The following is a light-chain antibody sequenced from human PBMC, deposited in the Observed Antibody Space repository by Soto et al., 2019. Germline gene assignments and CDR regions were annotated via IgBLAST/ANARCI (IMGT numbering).Light chain of an antibody. CDR3: QLYNNWPLT. CDR2: GAS. Sequence: EIVMTQSPDTLSVSPGERATLSCRASQSVSSNVAWYQQKPGQAPRLLIYGASTRATGVPARFSGSGSGTEFTLTISSPQSEDFAVYYCQLYNNWPLTFGPGTKVDIK. CDR1: QSVSSN. J-gene: IGKJ3*01. V-gene: IGKV3-15*01.